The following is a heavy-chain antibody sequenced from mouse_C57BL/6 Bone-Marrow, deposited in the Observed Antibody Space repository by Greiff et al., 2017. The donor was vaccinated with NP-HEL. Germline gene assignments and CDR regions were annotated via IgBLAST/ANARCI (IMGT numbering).Heavy chain of an antibody. D-gene: IGHD2-3*01. CDR2: IYPGNSDT. V-gene: IGHV1-5*01. CDR1: GYTFTSYW. CDR3: TRFDDYSYYYAMDY. J-gene: IGHJ4*01. Sequence: EVQLQQSGTVLARPGASVKMSCKTSGYTFTSYWMHWVKQRPGQGLEWIGAIYPGNSDTSYNQKFKGKAKLTAVTSASTAYMELSSLTNEDSAVYYCTRFDDYSYYYAMDYWGQGTSVTVSS.